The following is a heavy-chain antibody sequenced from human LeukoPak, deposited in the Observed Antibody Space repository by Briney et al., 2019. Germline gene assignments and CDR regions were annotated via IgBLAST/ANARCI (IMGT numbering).Heavy chain of an antibody. CDR3: VSFYETY. J-gene: IGHJ4*02. CDR2: INSDGSWT. CDR1: GNYW. D-gene: IGHD2/OR15-2a*01. V-gene: IGHV3-74*01. Sequence: GGSLRLSCAASGNYWMHWVRQAPGKGLVWVSHINSDGSWTSYADSVKGRFTISKDNAKNTVYLQMNSLRVEDTAVYYCVSFYETYWGRGTLVTVPS.